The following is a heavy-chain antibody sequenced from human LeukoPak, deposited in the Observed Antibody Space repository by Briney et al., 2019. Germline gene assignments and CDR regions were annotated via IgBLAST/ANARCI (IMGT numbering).Heavy chain of an antibody. CDR3: ARADSTPLGYYGMDV. CDR1: GFTFSSYE. V-gene: IGHV3-48*03. D-gene: IGHD3-22*01. CDR2: ISSSGSTI. J-gene: IGHJ6*02. Sequence: PGGSLRLSCAASGFTFSSYEMNWVRQAPGKGLEWVSYISSSGSTIYYADSVKGRFTISRNNAKNSLYLQMNSLRAEDTAVYYCARADSTPLGYYGMDVWGQGTTVTVSS.